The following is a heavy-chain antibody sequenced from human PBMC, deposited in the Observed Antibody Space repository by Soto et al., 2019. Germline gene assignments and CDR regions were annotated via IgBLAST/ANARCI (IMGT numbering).Heavy chain of an antibody. CDR1: GFTFSSYA. Sequence: QVQLVESGGGVVQPGRSLRLSCAASGFTFSSYAMHWVRQAPGKGLEWVAVISYDGSNKYYADSVKGRFTISRDNSKNTLYLQMNSLRAEDTAVYYWARDHDEVAETLLVDYWGQGTLVTVSS. CDR3: ARDHDEVAETLLVDY. J-gene: IGHJ4*02. V-gene: IGHV3-30-3*01. CDR2: ISYDGSNK. D-gene: IGHD2-15*01.